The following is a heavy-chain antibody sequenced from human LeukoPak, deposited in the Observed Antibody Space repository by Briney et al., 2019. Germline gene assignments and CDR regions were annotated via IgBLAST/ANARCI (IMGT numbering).Heavy chain of an antibody. Sequence: GGSLRPSCAASGFKFSSYSMKWVRQAPGKGLEWVSFISSSSSYIYYADSLKGRFTISRDNAKNSLYLQMNSLRAEDTAVYYCARGTMFPYYFDYWGQGTLVTVSS. V-gene: IGHV3-21*01. CDR2: ISSSSSYI. D-gene: IGHD3-10*02. CDR3: ARGTMFPYYFDY. CDR1: GFKFSSYS. J-gene: IGHJ4*02.